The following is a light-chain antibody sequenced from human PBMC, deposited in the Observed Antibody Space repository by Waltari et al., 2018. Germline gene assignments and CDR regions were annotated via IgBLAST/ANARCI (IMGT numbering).Light chain of an antibody. CDR1: QSISRF. CDR3: QKYGTLPAT. J-gene: IGKJ1*01. Sequence: EIMLTQSPGTLSLSPGERDTLSCRASQSISRFLAWYQQKPGHAPRLLIYDTSTRATGIPDRFSGSGSGTDFSLTISRLEPEDFAVYYCQKYGTLPATFGQGTKVEIK. CDR2: DTS. V-gene: IGKV3-20*01.